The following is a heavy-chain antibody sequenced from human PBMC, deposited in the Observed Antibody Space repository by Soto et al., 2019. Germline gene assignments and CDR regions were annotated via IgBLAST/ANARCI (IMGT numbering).Heavy chain of an antibody. Sequence: PSETLSLTCAVYGGSFSGYYWSWIRQPPGKGLEWIGEINHSGSTNYNPSLKSRVTISVDTSKNQFSLKLSSVTAADTAVYYCARTVGVTTYNDAFDIWGQGTMVTV. CDR3: ARTVGVTTYNDAFDI. CDR2: INHSGST. J-gene: IGHJ3*02. CDR1: GGSFSGYY. D-gene: IGHD4-17*01. V-gene: IGHV4-34*01.